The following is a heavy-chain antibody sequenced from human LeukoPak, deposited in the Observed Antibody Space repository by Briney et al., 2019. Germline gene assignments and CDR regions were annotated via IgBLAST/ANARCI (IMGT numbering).Heavy chain of an antibody. V-gene: IGHV4-30-4*01. J-gene: IGHJ4*02. CDR3: ARDRYGSGSYGPDY. CDR2: FYYSGST. CDR1: GGSISSGDYY. D-gene: IGHD3-10*01. Sequence: SETLSLTCTVSGGSISSGDYYWSWIRQPPGKGLEWIGYFYYSGSTYYNPSLKSRVTISVDTSKNQFSLKLSSVTAADTAVYYCARDRYGSGSYGPDYWGQGTLVTVSS.